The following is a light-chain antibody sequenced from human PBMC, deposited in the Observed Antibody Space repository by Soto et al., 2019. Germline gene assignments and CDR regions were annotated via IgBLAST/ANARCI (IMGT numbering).Light chain of an antibody. CDR1: QSISRY. CDR2: AAS. Sequence: DIQMTQSPSSLSASVGDRVTITCRASQSISRYLNWYQQKPGKVPKLLIYAASSLQSGVPSRFSGSGSGTEFTLTISSLQPEDFATYYCQQTYSTSTPLTFGGGTKVEIK. V-gene: IGKV1-39*01. J-gene: IGKJ4*01. CDR3: QQTYSTSTPLT.